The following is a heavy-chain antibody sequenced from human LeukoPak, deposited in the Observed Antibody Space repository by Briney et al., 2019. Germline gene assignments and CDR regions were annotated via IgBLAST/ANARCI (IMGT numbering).Heavy chain of an antibody. CDR3: TRDGYGDYFDY. D-gene: IGHD4-17*01. CDR1: GFTFGDYA. V-gene: IGHV3-49*03. CDR2: IRSKAYGGTT. Sequence: GGSLRLSCTASGFTFGDYAMSWFRQAPGKGLEWVGFIRSKAYGGTTEYAAPVKGRFTISRDDSKSIAYLQMNSLKTEDTAVYYCTRDGYGDYFDYWGQGTLVTVSS. J-gene: IGHJ4*02.